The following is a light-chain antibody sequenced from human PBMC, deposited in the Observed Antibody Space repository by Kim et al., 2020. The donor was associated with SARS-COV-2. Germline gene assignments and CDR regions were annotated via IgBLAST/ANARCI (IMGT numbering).Light chain of an antibody. Sequence: ARGETARLSCGGTGIGRQVVFWYQQKPGQAPVLVMSYDSDRASGIPERFSGSKSENAAALTVSRVEAGDEADYYCQIWDNGSDHVFFGGGTQLTVL. CDR1: GIGRQV. J-gene: IGLJ2*01. CDR2: YDS. CDR3: QIWDNGSDHVF. V-gene: IGLV3-21*04.